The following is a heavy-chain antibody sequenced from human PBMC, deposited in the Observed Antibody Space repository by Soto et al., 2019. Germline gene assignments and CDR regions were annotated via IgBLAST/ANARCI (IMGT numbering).Heavy chain of an antibody. CDR3: ATRPKRGSYSWCFDY. CDR1: GGSISSNGYY. D-gene: IGHD1-26*01. CDR2: VYYSGSA. Sequence: QLQLQESGPGLVKPSETLSLTCTVSGGSISSNGYYWGWIRQPPGKGLEWIGSVYYSGSANYNPSLKSRLTMSVDTSKNQFSLKLISVTAADTAVYYCATRPKRGSYSWCFDYWGQGTLVTVSS. V-gene: IGHV4-39*01. J-gene: IGHJ4*02.